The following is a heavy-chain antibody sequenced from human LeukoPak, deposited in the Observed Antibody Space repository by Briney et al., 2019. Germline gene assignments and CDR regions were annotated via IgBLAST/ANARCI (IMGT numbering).Heavy chain of an antibody. CDR2: ISSSGGTT. CDR1: GFPLSSYA. D-gene: IGHD2-15*01. Sequence: GGSLRLSCAASGFPLSSYAMSWVRQAPGRGLEWVAAISSSGGTTYYADSVKGRFTISKDNSKNTLYLQMNSLRAEDTAIYYCAKNGDRGAYCSGGSCYPYYYYYMDVWGKGTTVTISS. CDR3: AKNGDRGAYCSGGSCYPYYYYYMDV. V-gene: IGHV3-23*01. J-gene: IGHJ6*03.